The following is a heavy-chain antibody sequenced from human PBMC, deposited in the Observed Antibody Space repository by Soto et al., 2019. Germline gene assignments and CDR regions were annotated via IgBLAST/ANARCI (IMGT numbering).Heavy chain of an antibody. CDR1: GYSFTSYW. CDR3: ARHSSGYYDSSGYYPPPSRAFDI. V-gene: IGHV5-51*01. J-gene: IGHJ3*02. D-gene: IGHD3-22*01. CDR2: IYPGDSDT. Sequence: GESLKISCKGSGYSFTSYWIGWVRQMPGKGLEWMGIIYPGDSDTRYSPSFQGQVTISADKSISTAYLQWSSLKASDTAMYYCARHSSGYYDSSGYYPPPSRAFDIWGQGTMVTVSS.